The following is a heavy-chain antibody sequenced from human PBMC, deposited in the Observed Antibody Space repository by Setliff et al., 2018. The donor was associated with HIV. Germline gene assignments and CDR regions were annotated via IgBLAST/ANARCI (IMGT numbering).Heavy chain of an antibody. J-gene: IGHJ6*03. CDR1: GGSFKGNL. Sequence: SLTCAIYGGSFKGNLWNWIRQSPGKGLEWVGEINHGGSPNYNPSLKSRVIISIDTSKNQFSLKLTSVTAADTAKYYCARRTRENPYYYYYYMDAWGNGTTVTVSS. CDR3: ARRTRENPYYYYYYMDA. CDR2: INHGGSP. V-gene: IGHV4-34*01.